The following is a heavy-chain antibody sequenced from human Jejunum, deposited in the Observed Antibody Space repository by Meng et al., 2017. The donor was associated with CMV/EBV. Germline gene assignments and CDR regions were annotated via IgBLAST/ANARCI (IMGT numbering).Heavy chain of an antibody. V-gene: IGHV4-39*01. D-gene: IGHD7-27*01. CDR3: ASPLGILGIVDL. Sequence: PGLVEASETLPLTSSGPRGPSWTTCAYWVWLRAPPGKGLDWVGSFSDSGITYYDPALKSRVTISVDTSKNQFSLKLSSVTAADTAVYHCASPLGILGIVDLWGRGTLVTVSS. J-gene: IGHJ2*01. CDR1: RGPSWTTCAY. CDR2: FSDSGIT.